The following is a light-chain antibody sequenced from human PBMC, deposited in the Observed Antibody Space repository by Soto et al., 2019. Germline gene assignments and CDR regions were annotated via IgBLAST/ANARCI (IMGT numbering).Light chain of an antibody. CDR3: QQYNNWPPWA. Sequence: EIVMTQSPATLSVSPGERATRSCRASQSVSSNLAWYQQKPGQAPRLLIYGASTRATGIPARFSGSVSGTEFTLTISSLQSEDFAVYYCQQYNNWPPWAFGQGTKVEIK. V-gene: IGKV3-15*01. CDR1: QSVSSN. CDR2: GAS. J-gene: IGKJ1*01.